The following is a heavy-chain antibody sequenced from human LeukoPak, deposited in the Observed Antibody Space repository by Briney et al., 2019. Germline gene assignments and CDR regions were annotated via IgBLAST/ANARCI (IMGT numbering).Heavy chain of an antibody. CDR1: GYSFTSYW. J-gene: IGHJ4*02. CDR3: ALLQGGSGWYTGYFDY. D-gene: IGHD6-19*01. V-gene: IGHV5-51*01. Sequence: PGESLKISCKGSGYSFTSYWIGWVRQMPGKGLEWMGIIYPGDSGTRYSPSFQGQVTISADKSISTAYLQWSSLKASDTAMYYCALLQGGSGWYTGYFDYWGQGTLVTVSS. CDR2: IYPGDSGT.